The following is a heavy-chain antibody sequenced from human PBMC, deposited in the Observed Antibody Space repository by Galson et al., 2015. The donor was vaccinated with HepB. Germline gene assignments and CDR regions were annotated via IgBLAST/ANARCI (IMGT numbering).Heavy chain of an antibody. CDR3: ARDLGETFDI. CDR2: INAGNGNT. V-gene: IGHV1-3*01. D-gene: IGHD3-16*01. CDR1: GYTFTKYF. J-gene: IGHJ3*02. Sequence: SVKVSCKASGYTFTKYFMHWVRQAPGQGLEWMGWINAGNGNTKYSQNFQGRVTITRDTSASTACMELSSLRFEDTAVYYCARDLGETFDIWGQGTMVTVSS.